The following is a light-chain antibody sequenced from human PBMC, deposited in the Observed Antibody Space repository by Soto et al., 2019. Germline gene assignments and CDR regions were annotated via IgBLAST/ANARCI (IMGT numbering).Light chain of an antibody. Sequence: QSVLTQPRSVSGAPGQRVTISCTGSSSNLGPGYDVHWYQQLPGRAPKLLIYGNTNRPSGVPDRFSGSKSGTSASLAITGLQAEDEADYYCQSYDSSLSVSIFGTGTKVTVL. CDR2: GNT. V-gene: IGLV1-40*01. CDR1: SSNLGPGYD. CDR3: QSYDSSLSVSI. J-gene: IGLJ1*01.